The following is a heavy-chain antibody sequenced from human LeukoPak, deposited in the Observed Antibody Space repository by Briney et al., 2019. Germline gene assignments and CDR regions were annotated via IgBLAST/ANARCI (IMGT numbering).Heavy chain of an antibody. CDR1: GFTFSSCA. J-gene: IGHJ4*02. CDR2: ITPSGGST. Sequence: GASLRLSCAASGFTFSSCALSWVRQVPGQGLERVSAITPSGGSTYYSDSVKGRFTISRDNSKNTLYLQMNSLRAEDTAVYYCAKRDPTVRKLDYWGQGTMVSVSS. V-gene: IGHV3-23*01. CDR3: AKRDPTVRKLDY. D-gene: IGHD3-16*01.